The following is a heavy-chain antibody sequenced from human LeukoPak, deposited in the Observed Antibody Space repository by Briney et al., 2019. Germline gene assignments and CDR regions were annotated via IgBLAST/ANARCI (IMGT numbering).Heavy chain of an antibody. J-gene: IGHJ5*02. CDR3: AKDYYDSSSNWFDP. CDR1: GYTFTGYY. D-gene: IGHD3-22*01. Sequence: GASVKVSCKASGYTFTGYYIHWVRQAPGQGLEWMGWINPNSGGTNYAQKFQGRVTMARDTSISTAYMELSRLRSDDTAVYYCAKDYYDSSSNWFDPWGQGTLVTVSS. CDR2: INPNSGGT. V-gene: IGHV1-2*02.